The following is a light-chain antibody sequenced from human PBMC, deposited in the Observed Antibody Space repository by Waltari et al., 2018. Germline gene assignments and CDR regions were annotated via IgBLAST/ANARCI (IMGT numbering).Light chain of an antibody. CDR1: QSIGSW. V-gene: IGKV1-5*03. CDR3: QQYDSLWT. CDR2: KAS. Sequence: DIQMTQSPSTLSASVGARVTITCRASQSIGSWLAWYQQKAGKAPKLLIYKASSLEGGVPSRFSGSGSGTEFTLTISSLQPDDFATYYCQQYDSLWTFGQGTKVEIK. J-gene: IGKJ1*01.